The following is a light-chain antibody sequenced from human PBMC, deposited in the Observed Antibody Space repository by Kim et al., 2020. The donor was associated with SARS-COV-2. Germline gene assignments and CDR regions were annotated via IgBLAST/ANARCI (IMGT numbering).Light chain of an antibody. Sequence: QSVLTQPPSVSAAPGQKVTISCSGRSSNIGNNYVSWYQQLPGTAPKLRIYDNNKRPSGIPDRFSGSTSGTSATLGITGLQTGDEADYYCGTWDSSLSAVVFGGGTQLTVL. CDR2: DNN. V-gene: IGLV1-51*01. J-gene: IGLJ2*01. CDR3: GTWDSSLSAVV. CDR1: SSNIGNNY.